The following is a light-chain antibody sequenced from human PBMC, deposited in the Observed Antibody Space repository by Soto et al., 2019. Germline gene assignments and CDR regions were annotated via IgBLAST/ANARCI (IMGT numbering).Light chain of an antibody. Sequence: DIPMTQSPSSLSASVGDRVTITGQASQDITSYLNWYQHKPGKAPKLLIYDASILEAGVPPRFSGSGSGTDFTFTISSLQPEDVATYYCQHCGYLPIFGPGTTVDFK. CDR1: QDITSY. V-gene: IGKV1-33*01. CDR3: QHCGYLPI. J-gene: IGKJ3*01. CDR2: DAS.